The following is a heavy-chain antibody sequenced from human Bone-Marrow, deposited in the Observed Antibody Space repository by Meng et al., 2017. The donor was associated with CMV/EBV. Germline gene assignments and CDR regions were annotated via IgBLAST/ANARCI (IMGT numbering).Heavy chain of an antibody. CDR3: AGSRPGGGACDY. CDR2: IQVIGHT. Sequence: QEPAPRLVNPSATLLLTCIVSGASIKNYNWNWVRQPAGQGLEWIGLIQVIGHTVYNPSLKSRVTVSLDASKSQFSLTLNSVTAADTATYYCAGSRPGGGACDYWGQGILVTVFS. CDR1: GASIKNYN. D-gene: IGHD3-16*01. V-gene: IGHV4-4*07. J-gene: IGHJ4*02.